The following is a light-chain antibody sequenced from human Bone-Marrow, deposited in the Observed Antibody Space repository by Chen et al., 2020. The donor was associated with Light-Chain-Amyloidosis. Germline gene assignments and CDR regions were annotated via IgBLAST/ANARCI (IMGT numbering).Light chain of an antibody. CDR1: DLPTKY. V-gene: IGLV3-25*03. CDR2: RDN. CDR3: QSADSSGSDEVI. Sequence: SYELTQPPSVSVSPGQTARITCSGDDLPTKYAYWYQQKPGQAPVLVIHRDNERPSGISERFTDSSSGTTATLTISGVQAEDEGDYHCQSADSSGSDEVIFGGGTKLTVL. J-gene: IGLJ2*01.